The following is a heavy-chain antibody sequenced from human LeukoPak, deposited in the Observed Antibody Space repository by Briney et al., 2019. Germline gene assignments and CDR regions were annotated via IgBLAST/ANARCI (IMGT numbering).Heavy chain of an antibody. Sequence: SVKVSCKTSGCTFNNSAISWVRQAPGQGLEWLGGIMPLFGTAGYAQKFQGRVTITKDESTRTVYLELTSLTSDDTAVYYCARDVHGDYGSGWFDPWGQGTLVSVSS. CDR2: IMPLFGTA. CDR1: GCTFNNSA. J-gene: IGHJ5*02. D-gene: IGHD4-17*01. CDR3: ARDVHGDYGSGWFDP. V-gene: IGHV1-69*05.